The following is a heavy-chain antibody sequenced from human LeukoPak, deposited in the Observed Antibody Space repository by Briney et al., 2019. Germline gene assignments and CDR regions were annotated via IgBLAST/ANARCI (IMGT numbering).Heavy chain of an antibody. Sequence: SETLSLTCTVSGGSISYFYWSWIRQPAGKGLEWIGRIYTSGSTNYNPSLKSRVTISVDTSKNQFSLKLSSVTAADTAVYYCARHYWTTVTTARFDPWGQGTLVTVSS. CDR3: ARHYWTTVTTARFDP. CDR2: IYTSGST. D-gene: IGHD4-17*01. V-gene: IGHV4-4*07. J-gene: IGHJ5*02. CDR1: GGSISYFY.